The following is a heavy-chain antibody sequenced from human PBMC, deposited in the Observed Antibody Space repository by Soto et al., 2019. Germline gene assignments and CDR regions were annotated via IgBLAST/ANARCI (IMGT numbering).Heavy chain of an antibody. D-gene: IGHD2-2*01. CDR3: ARSVGSSTSLEIYYYYYYGMDV. J-gene: IGHJ6*02. CDR1: GGTFSSYA. V-gene: IGHV1-69*01. CDR2: IIPISGTA. Sequence: QVQLVQSGAEVKKPGSSVKVSCKASGGTFSSYAISWVRQAPGQGLEWMGGIIPISGTANYAQKFQGRVTITADESTSTADMELSSLRSEDTAVYYCARSVGSSTSLEIYYYYYYGMDVWGQGTTVTVSS.